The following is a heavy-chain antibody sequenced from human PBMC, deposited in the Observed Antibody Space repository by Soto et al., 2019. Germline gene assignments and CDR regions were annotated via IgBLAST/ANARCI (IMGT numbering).Heavy chain of an antibody. CDR1: GGSISTSRYY. D-gene: IGHD3-10*01. CDR2: IFYSGTT. CDR3: ARQVGSGCWDFDL. Sequence: QLQLQESGPGLVKPSETLSLTCTVSGGSISTSRYYWGWIRQPPGKGLEWIGSIFYSGTTYYNPSLTSRVTISVDPSQTQFSLKLTSVTAADTAVYYCARQVGSGCWDFDLWGRGTLVTVSS. V-gene: IGHV4-39*01. J-gene: IGHJ2*01.